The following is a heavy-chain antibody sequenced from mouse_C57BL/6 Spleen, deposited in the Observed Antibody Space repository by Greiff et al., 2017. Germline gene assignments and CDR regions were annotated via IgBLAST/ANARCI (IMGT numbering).Heavy chain of an antibody. CDR3: ATPRDGSYVYYAMNY. Sequence: DVMLVESGGGLVKPGGSLKLSCAASGFTFSDYGMHWVRQAPEKGLEWVAYISSGSSTIYYADTVKGRFTFSIDNAKNTLFLQMTSLRSEDTTMYYWATPRDGSYVYYAMNYWGQGTSVTVPS. CDR2: ISSGSSTI. V-gene: IGHV5-17*01. J-gene: IGHJ4*01. CDR1: GFTFSDYG. D-gene: IGHD2-3*01.